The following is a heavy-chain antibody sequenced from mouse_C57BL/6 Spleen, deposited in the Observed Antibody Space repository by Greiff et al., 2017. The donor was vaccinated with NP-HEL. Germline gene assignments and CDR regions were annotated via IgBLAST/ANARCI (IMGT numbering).Heavy chain of an antibody. D-gene: IGHD1-1*01. V-gene: IGHV5-9-1*02. CDR3: TRDEGTTVGYFDV. CDR2: ISSGGDYI. CDR1: GFTFSSYA. J-gene: IGHJ1*03. Sequence: EVHLVESGEGLVKPGGSLKLSCAASGFTFSSYAMSCVRQTPEKRLEWVAYISSGGDYIYYADTVKGRFTIYRDNARNTLYLQMSSLKSEDTAMYYCTRDEGTTVGYFDVWGTGTTVTVSS.